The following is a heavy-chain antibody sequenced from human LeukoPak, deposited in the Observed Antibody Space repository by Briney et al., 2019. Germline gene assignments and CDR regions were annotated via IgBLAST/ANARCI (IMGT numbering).Heavy chain of an antibody. D-gene: IGHD4-17*01. V-gene: IGHV3-7*03. Sequence: GGSLRLSCGASGFTFSSYGMSGVRQAPGKGLEGVANIKQDGSEKYYVDSVKGRFTISRDNAKNSLYLQMNSLRAEDTAVYYCARTDTYGDSYFDYWGQGTLVTVSS. CDR1: GFTFSSYG. CDR2: IKQDGSEK. J-gene: IGHJ4*02. CDR3: ARTDTYGDSYFDY.